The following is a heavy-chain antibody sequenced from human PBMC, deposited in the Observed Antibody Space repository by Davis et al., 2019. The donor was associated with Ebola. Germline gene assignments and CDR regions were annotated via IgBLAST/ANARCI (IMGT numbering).Heavy chain of an antibody. V-gene: IGHV3-30-3*01. D-gene: IGHD2-15*01. CDR2: ISYDGSNK. Sequence: GESLKISCAASGFTFSSYAMHWVRQAPGKGLEWVAVISYDGSNKYYADSVKGRFTISRDNSKNTLYQQMNSLRAEDTAVYYCARGGDIVVVVAATKDYYGMDVWGKGTTVTVSS. J-gene: IGHJ6*04. CDR3: ARGGDIVVVVAATKDYYGMDV. CDR1: GFTFSSYA.